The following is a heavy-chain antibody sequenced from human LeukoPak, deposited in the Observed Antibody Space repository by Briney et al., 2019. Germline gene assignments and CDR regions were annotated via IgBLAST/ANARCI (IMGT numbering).Heavy chain of an antibody. CDR2: ISYDGSSK. Sequence: HAGGSLRLSCAASGFTFSSYGMHWVRQAPGKGLEWVAVISYDGSSKYYADSVKGRFTISRDNSKNTLYLQMNSLRAEDTAVYYCTTPHWLTRFYFNYWGQGTLVTVSS. V-gene: IGHV3-30*03. D-gene: IGHD6-19*01. CDR1: GFTFSSYG. CDR3: TTPHWLTRFYFNY. J-gene: IGHJ4*02.